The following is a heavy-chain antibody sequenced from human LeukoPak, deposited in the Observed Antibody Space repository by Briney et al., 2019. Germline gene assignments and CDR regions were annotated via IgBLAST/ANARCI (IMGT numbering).Heavy chain of an antibody. Sequence: SVKVSCKASGGTFSSYAISWVRQAPGQGLEWMGRIIPILGIANYAQKFQGRVTITADKSTSTAYMELSSLRSEDAAVYYCARAAYCGGDCYSNWFDPWGQGTLVTVSS. CDR1: GGTFSSYA. J-gene: IGHJ5*02. CDR3: ARAAYCGGDCYSNWFDP. CDR2: IIPILGIA. V-gene: IGHV1-69*04. D-gene: IGHD2-21*02.